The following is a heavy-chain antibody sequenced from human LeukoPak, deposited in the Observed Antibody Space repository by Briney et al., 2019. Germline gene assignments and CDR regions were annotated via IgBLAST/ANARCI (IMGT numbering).Heavy chain of an antibody. Sequence: ASVKVSCKASGGTFSSYAISWVRQAPGQGLEWLGGIIPIFGTANYAQKFQGRVTITTDESTSTAYMELSSLRSEDTAVYYCARDISAYERSLNSWGQGTLLTVSS. V-gene: IGHV1-69*05. CDR2: IIPIFGTA. J-gene: IGHJ4*02. CDR1: GGTFSSYA. D-gene: IGHD5-12*01. CDR3: ARDISAYERSLNS.